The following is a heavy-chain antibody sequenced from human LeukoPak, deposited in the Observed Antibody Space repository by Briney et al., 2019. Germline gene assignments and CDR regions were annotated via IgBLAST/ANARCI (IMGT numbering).Heavy chain of an antibody. CDR1: GGSISSYY. V-gene: IGHV4-4*07. CDR3: ARDLGVVVPAATYNWFDP. Sequence: SETLSLTCTVSGGSISSYYWSWIRQPAGKGLEWIGRIYTNGSTNYNPSLKSRVTMSVDTSKNQFSLKLSSVTAADTAVYYCARDLGVVVPAATYNWFDPWGQGTLVTVSS. CDR2: IYTNGST. J-gene: IGHJ5*02. D-gene: IGHD2-2*01.